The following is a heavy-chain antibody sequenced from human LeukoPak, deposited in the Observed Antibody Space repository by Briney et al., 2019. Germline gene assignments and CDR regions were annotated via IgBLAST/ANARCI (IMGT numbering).Heavy chain of an antibody. CDR2: ISGSGGST. V-gene: IGHV3-23*01. CDR1: GFTFSSYA. CDR3: AKHGGWEPLPDFDY. Sequence: TGGSLRLSCAASGFTFSSYAMSWVRQAPGKGLEWVSAISGSGGSTYYADSVKGRFTISRDNSKNTLYLQMNSLRAGDTAVYYCAKHGGWEPLPDFDYWGQGTLVTVSS. D-gene: IGHD1-26*01. J-gene: IGHJ4*02.